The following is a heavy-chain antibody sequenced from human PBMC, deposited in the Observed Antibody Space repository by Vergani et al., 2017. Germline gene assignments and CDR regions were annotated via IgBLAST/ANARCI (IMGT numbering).Heavy chain of an antibody. J-gene: IGHJ5*02. CDR3: AKNSLGYCTNGVCYNWFDP. V-gene: IGHV3-23*01. Sequence: EVQLLESGGGLVQPGGSLRLSCAASGFTFSSYAMSWVRQAPGKGLEWVSAISGSGGSTYYADSMKGRFTISRDNSKNTLYLQMNSLRAEDTAVYYCAKNSLGYCTNGVCYNWFDPWGQGTLVTVSS. D-gene: IGHD2-8*01. CDR2: ISGSGGST. CDR1: GFTFSSYA.